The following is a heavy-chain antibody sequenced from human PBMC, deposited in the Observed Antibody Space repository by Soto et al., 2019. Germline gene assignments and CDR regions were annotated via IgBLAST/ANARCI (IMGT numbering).Heavy chain of an antibody. J-gene: IGHJ4*02. CDR2: ISSSSSTI. Sequence: EVQLVESGGGLVQPGGSLRLSCAASGFTFSSYSMNWVRQAPGKGLEWVSYISSSSSTIYYADSVKGRFTISRDNAKNSLYLQMNSLRAEDTAVYYCARETYYYGSGSPPFDYWGQGTLVTVSS. D-gene: IGHD3-10*01. V-gene: IGHV3-48*01. CDR3: ARETYYYGSGSPPFDY. CDR1: GFTFSSYS.